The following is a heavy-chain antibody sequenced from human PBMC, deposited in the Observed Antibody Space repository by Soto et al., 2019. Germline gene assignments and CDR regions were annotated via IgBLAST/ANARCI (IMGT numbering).Heavy chain of an antibody. D-gene: IGHD3-16*01. CDR3: ARLIGNSWLDS. Sequence: SETLSLTCTVSGGSINSGDYSWTWIRQPPGKGLEWIGYIYHTGTTYYNMSLKSRVTISVDRSKNQVSLQLNSVTPDDTAVYYCARLIGNSWLDSWGQGTLVTVSS. J-gene: IGHJ5*01. CDR1: GGSINSGDYS. V-gene: IGHV4-30-2*01. CDR2: IYHTGTT.